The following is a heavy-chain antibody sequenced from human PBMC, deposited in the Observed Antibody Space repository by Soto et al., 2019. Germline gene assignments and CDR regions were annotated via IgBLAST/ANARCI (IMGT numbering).Heavy chain of an antibody. CDR1: GYTFTAFA. V-gene: IGHV1-3*01. CDR3: AREAPYHGSGMYGDGMDV. CDR2: INAGNGNT. D-gene: IGHD3-10*01. Sequence: QVPLVQSGAEVQKPGASVKVSCKASGYTFTAFAIHWVRQAPGLRPERMGWINAGNGNTKSSQKFQVRVTITMDTSASTAYMELSSLRSEDTAVYYCAREAPYHGSGMYGDGMDVWGQGTTVTVSS. J-gene: IGHJ6*02.